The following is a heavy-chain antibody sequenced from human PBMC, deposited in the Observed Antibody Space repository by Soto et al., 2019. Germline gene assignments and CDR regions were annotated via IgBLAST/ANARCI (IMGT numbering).Heavy chain of an antibody. V-gene: IGHV3-30*03. CDR2: ISYDGSNK. Sequence: GGSLRLSCAASGFIFNNYGMHWVRQAPGKGLEWVAVISYDGSNKYYADSVKGRFTISRDNSKNTLYLQMNILRPEDTALYYCASTGSYYWGQGTLVTVSS. CDR1: GFIFNNYG. D-gene: IGHD4-17*01. CDR3: ASTGSYY. J-gene: IGHJ4*02.